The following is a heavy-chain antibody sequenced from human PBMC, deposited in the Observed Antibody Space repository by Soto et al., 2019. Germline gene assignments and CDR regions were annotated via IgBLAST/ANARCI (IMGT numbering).Heavy chain of an antibody. J-gene: IGHJ5*02. CDR3: ARDPGYSYGST. Sequence: ASVKVSCKASGYTFTSYYMHWVRQAPGQRLEWMGWINAGNGNTKYSQKFQGRVTITRDTSASTAYMELSSLRSEDTAVYYCARDPGYSYGSTWGQGTLVTASS. CDR2: INAGNGNT. D-gene: IGHD5-18*01. V-gene: IGHV1-3*01. CDR1: GYTFTSYY.